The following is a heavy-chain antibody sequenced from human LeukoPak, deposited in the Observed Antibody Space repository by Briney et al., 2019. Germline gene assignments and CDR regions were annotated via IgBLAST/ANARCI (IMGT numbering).Heavy chain of an antibody. Sequence: SETLSLTCAVYGGSFSGYYWSWIRQPPGKGLEWIGEINHSGSTNYNPSLKSRVTISVDTSKNQFSLTLSSVTAADTAVYYCARGRTPLYYYGSGSFYDYWGQGTLVTVSS. CDR2: INHSGST. V-gene: IGHV4-34*01. D-gene: IGHD3-10*01. CDR1: GGSFSGYY. J-gene: IGHJ4*02. CDR3: ARGRTPLYYYGSGSFYDY.